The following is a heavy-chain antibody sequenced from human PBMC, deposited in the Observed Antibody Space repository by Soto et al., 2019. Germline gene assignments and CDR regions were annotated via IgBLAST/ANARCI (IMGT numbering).Heavy chain of an antibody. CDR3: ASPKMAFYNWFDP. Sequence: SETLSLTCTVSGGSISSYCWIWIRQPPGKGLEWIGSIYYSGSTYYNPSLKSRVTISVDTSKNQFSLKLSSVTAADTAVYCCASPKMAFYNWFDPWGQGTLVTVSS. CDR1: GGSISSYC. J-gene: IGHJ5*02. D-gene: IGHD3-3*02. V-gene: IGHV4-39*01. CDR2: IYYSGST.